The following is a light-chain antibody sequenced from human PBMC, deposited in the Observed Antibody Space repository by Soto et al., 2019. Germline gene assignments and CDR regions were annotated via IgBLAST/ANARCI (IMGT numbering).Light chain of an antibody. V-gene: IGLV1-51*01. J-gene: IGLJ2*01. CDR1: SSNIGNNY. CDR3: ASWDTRLSAVV. CDR2: DNN. Sequence: QSVLTQPPSVSAAPGQKVTISYSGSSSNIGNNYVSWYQQLPGTAPKLLIYDNNKRPSGIPDRFSGSRSGASATLDITGLQTGDEADYSCASWDTRLSAVVFGGGTKLTVL.